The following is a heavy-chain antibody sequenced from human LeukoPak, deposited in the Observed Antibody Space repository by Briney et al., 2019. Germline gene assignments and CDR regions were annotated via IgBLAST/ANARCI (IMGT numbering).Heavy chain of an antibody. D-gene: IGHD3-3*01. Sequence: HSQTLSLTCAISGDSVSSNSAAWNWIRQSPSRGLEWLGRTYYRSKWYNDYAVSVKSRITINPDTSKNQFSLQLNSVTPEDTAVYYCARDRQASITIFGVVTENWFDPWGQGTLVTVSS. J-gene: IGHJ5*02. V-gene: IGHV6-1*01. CDR1: GDSVSSNSAA. CDR3: ARDRQASITIFGVVTENWFDP. CDR2: TYYRSKWYN.